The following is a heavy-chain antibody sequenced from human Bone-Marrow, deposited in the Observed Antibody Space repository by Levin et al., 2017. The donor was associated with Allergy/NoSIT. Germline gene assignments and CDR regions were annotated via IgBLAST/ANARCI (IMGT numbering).Heavy chain of an antibody. V-gene: IGHV3-74*01. Sequence: SCAASGFTFSTYWMHWVRQAPGKGLAWVSRIQSNGKTNYADSVKGRFTISRDNAKNTLYLQMNSLTVEDTAVYYCARDRFYSDSGSNFSWFDPWGQGTLVTVSS. J-gene: IGHJ5*02. CDR3: ARDRFYSDSGSNFSWFDP. CDR2: IQSNGKT. CDR1: GFTFSTYW. D-gene: IGHD3-10*01.